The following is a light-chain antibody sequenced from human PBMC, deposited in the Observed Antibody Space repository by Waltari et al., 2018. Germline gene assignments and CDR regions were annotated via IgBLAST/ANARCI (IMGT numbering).Light chain of an antibody. V-gene: IGKV1-33*01. CDR2: RAS. CDR3: QQHDNSPFT. Sequence: DIQMTHSPSSLSASVGDRVTITCRASQGISNWLAWYQQKPGKAPKLLIYRASNLETGVPSRFSGSGSGTDFTLTISSLQPEDIATYYCQQHDNSPFTFGPGTKLDIK. CDR1: QGISNW. J-gene: IGKJ3*01.